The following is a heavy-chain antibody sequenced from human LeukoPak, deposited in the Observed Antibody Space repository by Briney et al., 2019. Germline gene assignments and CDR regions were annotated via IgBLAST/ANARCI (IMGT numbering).Heavy chain of an antibody. Sequence: PSETLSLTCTVSGGSISTYYWSWIRQPPGKGLEWIGYIYASGTTNYNPSLKSRVTISVDTSKNQFSLKLSSVTAADTAVYYCARGASAADYWGQGTLVTVSS. V-gene: IGHV4-59*12. CDR2: IYASGTT. CDR1: GGSISTYY. J-gene: IGHJ4*02. CDR3: ARGASAADY.